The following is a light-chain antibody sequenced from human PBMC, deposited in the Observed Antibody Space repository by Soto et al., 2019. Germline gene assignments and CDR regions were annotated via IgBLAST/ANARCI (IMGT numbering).Light chain of an antibody. CDR3: TSWHDSLNGQV. CDR1: KSDIGSNY. V-gene: IGLV1-47*01. CDR2: RNS. J-gene: IGLJ1*01. Sequence: QSALTQPPSASGAPGQRVTFSCSGSKSDIGSNYVFWYQQLPGMAPKLLIYRNSQRPSGVPDRFSGSKSGTSASLAISGLRSEDEADYYCTSWHDSLNGQVFGAGTKVTVL.